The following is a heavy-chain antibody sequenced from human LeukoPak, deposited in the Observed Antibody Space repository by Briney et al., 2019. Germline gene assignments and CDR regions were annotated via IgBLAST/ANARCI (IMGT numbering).Heavy chain of an antibody. D-gene: IGHD5-18*01. CDR1: GFTFSSYG. V-gene: IGHV3-30*02. J-gene: IGHJ4*02. CDR2: IRYDGSNK. CDR3: AKDGVLKVDTAIL. Sequence: GGSLRLSCAASGFTFSSYGMHGVRQAQGKGLEWVAFIRYDGSNKYYADSVKGRFTISRDNSKNTLYLQMNSLRAEDTAVYYCAKDGVLKVDTAILWGQGTLVTVSS.